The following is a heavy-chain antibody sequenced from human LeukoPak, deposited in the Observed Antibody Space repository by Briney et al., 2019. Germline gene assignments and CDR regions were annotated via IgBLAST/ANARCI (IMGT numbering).Heavy chain of an antibody. J-gene: IGHJ4*02. V-gene: IGHV3-30*18. D-gene: IGHD5-18*01. CDR1: GFIVSSNY. CDR2: VSSDGSVE. Sequence: GGSLRLSCAASGFIVSSNYMSWVRQAPGKGLEWVAVVSSDGSVEYYGDSVKGRFTISRDNSKNTLYLQMNSLRVEDTAVYYCVKEFGGHSYGAYFDYWGQGTLVTVSS. CDR3: VKEFGGHSYGAYFDY.